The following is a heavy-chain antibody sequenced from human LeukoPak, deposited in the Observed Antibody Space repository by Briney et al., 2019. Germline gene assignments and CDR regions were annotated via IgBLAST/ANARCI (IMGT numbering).Heavy chain of an antibody. CDR1: GGSFSGYY. D-gene: IGHD3-22*01. J-gene: IGHJ4*02. V-gene: IGHV3-23*01. CDR3: ARAYGSSGYYQLPIDY. CDR2: ITGSGGTT. Sequence: ETLSLTCAVYGGSFSGYYWSWIRQPPGKGLEWVSSITGSGGTTDHADSVKGRFTISRDNSKNTLFLQMSGLRVEDTALYYCARAYGSSGYYQLPIDYWGQGTLVTVSS.